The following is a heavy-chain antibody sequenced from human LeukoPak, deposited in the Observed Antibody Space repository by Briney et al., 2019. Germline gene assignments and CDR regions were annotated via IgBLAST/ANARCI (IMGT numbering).Heavy chain of an antibody. Sequence: GGSLRLSCAASGFTFSTYWMHWVRQALGKGLVWVSRINTDGSGTIYADSVKGRFTISRDNAKNTVYLQMNSLRVEDTAVYYCARGIVGTTMGRYWGQGTLVTVSS. CDR2: INTDGSGT. V-gene: IGHV3-74*01. CDR1: GFTFSTYW. J-gene: IGHJ4*02. CDR3: ARGIVGTTMGRY. D-gene: IGHD1-26*01.